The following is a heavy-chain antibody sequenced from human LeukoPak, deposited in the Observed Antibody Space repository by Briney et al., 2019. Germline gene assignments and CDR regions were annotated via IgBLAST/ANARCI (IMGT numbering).Heavy chain of an antibody. J-gene: IGHJ4*02. D-gene: IGHD4-23*01. Sequence: ASVKVSCKASGYTFTGYYMHWVRQAPGQGLEWMGWINPNSGGTNYAQKFQGRVTMTRDTSISTAYMELSRLRSDDTAVYYCAGVRTTVAASHLDYWGQGTLVTVSS. CDR3: AGVRTTVAASHLDY. CDR2: INPNSGGT. V-gene: IGHV1-2*02. CDR1: GYTFTGYY.